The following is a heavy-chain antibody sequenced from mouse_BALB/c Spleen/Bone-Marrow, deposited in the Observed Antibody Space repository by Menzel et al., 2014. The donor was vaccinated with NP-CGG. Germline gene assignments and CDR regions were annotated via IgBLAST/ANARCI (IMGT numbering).Heavy chain of an antibody. CDR2: INPSNGRT. CDR1: GYTFTSYW. Sequence: SGAELVKPGASVKLSCKASGYTFTSYWMHWVKQRPGQGLEWIGEINPSNGRTNYNEKFKSKATLTVDKSSSTAYMQLSSLTSEDSAVYYCARWNYYGRLYWYFDVWGAGTTVTVSS. CDR3: ARWNYYGRLYWYFDV. V-gene: IGHV1S81*02. J-gene: IGHJ1*01. D-gene: IGHD1-1*01.